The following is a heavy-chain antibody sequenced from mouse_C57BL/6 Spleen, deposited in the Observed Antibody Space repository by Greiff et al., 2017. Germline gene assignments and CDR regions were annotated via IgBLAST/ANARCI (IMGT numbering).Heavy chain of an antibody. CDR2: ISDGGSYT. CDR3: ARDEGYYYGSSPIYYAMDY. CDR1: GFTFSSYA. J-gene: IGHJ4*01. D-gene: IGHD1-1*01. V-gene: IGHV5-4*01. Sequence: EVQVVESGGGLVKPGGSLKLSCAASGFTFSSYAMSWVRQTPEKRLEWVATISDGGSYTYYPDNVKGRFTISRDNAKNNLYLQMSHLKSEDTAMYYCARDEGYYYGSSPIYYAMDYWGQGTSVTVSS.